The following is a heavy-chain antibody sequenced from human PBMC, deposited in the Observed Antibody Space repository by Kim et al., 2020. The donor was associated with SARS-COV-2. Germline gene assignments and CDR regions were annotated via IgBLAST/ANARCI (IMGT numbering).Heavy chain of an antibody. Sequence: YNPPLDSRVTILGDMSNNLFSLKLSSVTPADTAVYYCARRGFVDYWYFDLWGRGSQVTVSS. V-gene: IGHV4-59*01. D-gene: IGHD2-21*01. J-gene: IGHJ2*01. CDR3: ARRGFVDYWYFDL.